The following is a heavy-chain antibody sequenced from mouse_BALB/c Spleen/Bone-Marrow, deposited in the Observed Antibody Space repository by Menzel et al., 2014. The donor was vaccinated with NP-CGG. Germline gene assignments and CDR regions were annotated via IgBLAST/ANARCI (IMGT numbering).Heavy chain of an antibody. CDR1: GFTFSSYG. Sequence: EVKLVESGGDLVKPGGSLKLSCAASGFTFSSYGMSWGRQTPDKRLEWVATISSGGSNTYYPDSVKGRFTISRDNAKNTLYLQMSSLKSEDTAMYYCARHQRYYAMDYWGKRPPPTASS. V-gene: IGHV5-6*01. CDR3: ARHQRYYAMDY. J-gene: IGHJ4*01. CDR2: ISSGGSNT.